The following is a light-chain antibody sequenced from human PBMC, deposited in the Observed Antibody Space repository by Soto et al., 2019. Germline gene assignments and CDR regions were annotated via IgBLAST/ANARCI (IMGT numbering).Light chain of an antibody. Sequence: QSALTRRASVSGSPGQSITISCTGTSSDVGSYNLVSWYQQHPGKAPKLMIYEDSKRPSGVSNRFFGSKSGNTASLTISGLQAEDEADYFCCSYARGSTLVFGGGTKLTVL. CDR1: SSDVGSYNL. CDR2: EDS. V-gene: IGLV2-23*01. CDR3: CSYARGSTLV. J-gene: IGLJ3*02.